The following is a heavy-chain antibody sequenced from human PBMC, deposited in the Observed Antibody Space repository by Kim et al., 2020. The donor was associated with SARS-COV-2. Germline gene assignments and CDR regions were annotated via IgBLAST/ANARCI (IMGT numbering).Heavy chain of an antibody. CDR1: GFTFSTYA. CDR2: ISSCARGT. V-gene: IGHV3-23*01. Sequence: GGSLRLSCTASGFTFSTYAMSWVRQAPGTGLEWVSGISSCARGTYYSESVKVSRTVTIDESKRTLYLQMISLRAEDAATSYCSKSSGGDYWG. CDR3: SKSSGGDY. J-gene: IGHJ4*01.